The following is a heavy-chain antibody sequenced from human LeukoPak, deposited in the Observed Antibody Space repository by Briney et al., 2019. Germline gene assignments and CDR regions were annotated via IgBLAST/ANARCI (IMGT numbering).Heavy chain of an antibody. Sequence: HPGGSLRLSCAASRFTVSTNYMSWVRQAPGKGLEWVSLIDSGGFTYYADSVKGRFTISRDNSKNTLYLQMNSLRAEDTAVYFCANTYYYDGSGYYYLGWFDPWGQGTLVTVSS. V-gene: IGHV3-66*01. CDR2: IDSGGFT. J-gene: IGHJ5*02. D-gene: IGHD3-22*01. CDR1: RFTVSTNY. CDR3: ANTYYYDGSGYYYLGWFDP.